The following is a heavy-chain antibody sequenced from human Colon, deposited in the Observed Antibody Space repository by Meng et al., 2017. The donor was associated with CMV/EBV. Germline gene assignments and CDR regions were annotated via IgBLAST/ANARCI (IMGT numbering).Heavy chain of an antibody. D-gene: IGHD1/OR15-1a*01. Sequence: LWEWGGGLVNPGGSLRLSCAASGFTFVHAWMSWVRQAPGTGLEWVARVRAGGTADYAAPVKGRFTVGRDDSTNTVYLQMNNLLSNDTAVYYCVTDYPERTAQIDNWGQGTLVTVSS. CDR1: GFTFVHAW. CDR2: VRAGGTA. J-gene: IGHJ4*02. CDR3: VTDYPERTAQIDN. V-gene: IGHV3-15*01.